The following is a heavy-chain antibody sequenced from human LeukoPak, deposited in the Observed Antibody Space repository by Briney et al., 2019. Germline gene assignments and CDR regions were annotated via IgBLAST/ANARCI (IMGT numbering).Heavy chain of an antibody. CDR2: IGAYNGNT. CDR1: GYTFTSYG. CDR3: ARAFRYYYDSSGQYYFDC. Sequence: GASVKVSCKASGYTFTSYGISWVRQAPGQGLEWMGWIGAYNGNTNYAQKLQGRVTMTTDTSTSTAYMELRSLRSDDTAVYYCARAFRYYYDSSGQYYFDCWGQGTLVTVSS. J-gene: IGHJ4*02. D-gene: IGHD3-22*01. V-gene: IGHV1-18*01.